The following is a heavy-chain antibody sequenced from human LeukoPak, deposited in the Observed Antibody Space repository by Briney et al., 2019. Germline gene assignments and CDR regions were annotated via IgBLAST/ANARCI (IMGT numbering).Heavy chain of an antibody. CDR2: INTNTGNP. Sequence: ASVKVSCKASGYTFTRYAMNWVRQAPGQGLEWMEWINTNTGNPTYAQGFTGRFVFSLDTSVSTAYLQISSLKAEDTAVYYCARVPTVTTTGDSYYYMDVWGKAMDVWGKGTTVTVSS. CDR1: GYTFTRYA. CDR3: ARVPTVTTTGDSYYYMDVWGKAMDV. J-gene: IGHJ6*04. V-gene: IGHV7-4-1*02. D-gene: IGHD4-11*01.